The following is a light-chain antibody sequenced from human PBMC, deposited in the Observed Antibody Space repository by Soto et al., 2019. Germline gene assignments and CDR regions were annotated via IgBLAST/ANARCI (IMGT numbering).Light chain of an antibody. CDR3: QQRSNWPLT. CDR1: QRVSSY. Sequence: EIVLTQSPATLSLSPGERATLSCRASQRVSSYLDCYQQKPGQAPRLLIYDASNWATGIPARFSGSGSGTDCTLSMSSLEPEDFAVYYCQQRSNWPLTFGGGTKVQIK. CDR2: DAS. V-gene: IGKV3-11*01. J-gene: IGKJ4*01.